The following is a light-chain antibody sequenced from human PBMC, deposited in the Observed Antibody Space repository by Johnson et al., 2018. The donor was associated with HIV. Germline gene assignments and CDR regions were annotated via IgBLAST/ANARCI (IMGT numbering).Light chain of an antibody. CDR1: VSNIESYF. Sequence: QSILTQPPSVSAAPGQTVNISCSGNVSNIESYFVSWYQQLPGAAPTLLIYEDNKRPSGIPDRFSGSKSGATATLGITGLQTGDEADYYCGAWDGSLSVYVFGTGTNVTVL. CDR2: EDN. V-gene: IGLV1-51*02. J-gene: IGLJ1*01. CDR3: GAWDGSLSVYV.